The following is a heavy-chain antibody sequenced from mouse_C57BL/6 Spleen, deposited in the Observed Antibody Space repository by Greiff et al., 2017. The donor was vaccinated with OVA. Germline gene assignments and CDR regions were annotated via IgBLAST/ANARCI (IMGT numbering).Heavy chain of an antibody. CDR2: INPNNGGT. CDR1: GYTFTDYY. CDR3: ARVRTYFDY. V-gene: IGHV1-26*01. Sequence: VQLQQSGPELVKPGASVKISCKASGYTFTDYYMNWVKQSHGKSLEWIGDINPNNGGTSYNQKFKGKATLTVDKSSSTAYMELRSLTSEDSAVYYCARVRTYFDYWGQGTTLTVSS. J-gene: IGHJ2*01.